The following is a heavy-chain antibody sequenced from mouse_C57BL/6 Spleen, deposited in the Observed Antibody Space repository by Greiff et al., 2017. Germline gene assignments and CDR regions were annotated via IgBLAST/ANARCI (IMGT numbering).Heavy chain of an antibody. J-gene: IGHJ4*01. CDR1: GFTFSDYG. D-gene: IGHD2-4*01. Sequence: EVKVVESGGGLVKPGGSLKLSCAASGFTFSDYGMHWVRQAPEKGLEWVAYISSGSSTIYYADTVKGRFTISRDNAKNTLFLQMTSLRSEDTAMYYCAGDYVRTHAMDYWGQGTSVTVSS. CDR2: ISSGSSTI. V-gene: IGHV5-17*01. CDR3: AGDYVRTHAMDY.